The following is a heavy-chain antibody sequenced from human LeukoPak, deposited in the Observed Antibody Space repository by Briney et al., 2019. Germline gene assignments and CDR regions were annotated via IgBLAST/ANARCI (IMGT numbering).Heavy chain of an antibody. J-gene: IGHJ3*02. V-gene: IGHV1-2*02. D-gene: IGHD3-3*01. CDR1: GYTFTGYY. CDR3: ARAYKRITIFGVVIARIHSGAFDI. CDR2: INPNSGGT. Sequence: GAAVKVSCKASGYTFTGYYMHWVRQAPGQGLEWMGWINPNSGGTNYAQKFQGRVTMTRDTSISTAYMELSRLRSDDTAVYYCARAYKRITIFGVVIARIHSGAFDIWGQGTMVTVSS.